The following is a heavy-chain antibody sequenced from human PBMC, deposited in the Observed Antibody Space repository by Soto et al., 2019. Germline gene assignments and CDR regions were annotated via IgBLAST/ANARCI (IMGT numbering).Heavy chain of an antibody. CDR1: GFTFSSYG. D-gene: IGHD2-15*01. CDR2: ISYDGSNK. V-gene: IGHV3-30*18. Sequence: QVQLVESGGGVVQPGRSLRLSCAASGFTFSSYGMHWVRQAPGKGLEWVAVISYDGSNKYYADSVKGRFTISRDNSKNTLYLQMNSLRAEDTAVYYCAKLGSGGSYSTDYYYGMDVWGQGTTVTVSS. CDR3: AKLGSGGSYSTDYYYGMDV. J-gene: IGHJ6*02.